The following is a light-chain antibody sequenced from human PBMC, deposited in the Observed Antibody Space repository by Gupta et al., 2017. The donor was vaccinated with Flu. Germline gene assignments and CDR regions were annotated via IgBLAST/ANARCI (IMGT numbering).Light chain of an antibody. CDR3: VLYMGSGIWM. CDR2: GTN. J-gene: IGLJ3*02. V-gene: IGLV8-61*01. CDR1: SGSVSINNY. Sequence: QTVVTHEPSFSVSPGGTVTRTCGLSSGSVSINNYPSWYQQNPGQTPRTLIYGTNTRSSGVPDRFSGSVLGNKAALTITGAQADDESDYYCVLYMGSGIWMFGGGTKLTVL.